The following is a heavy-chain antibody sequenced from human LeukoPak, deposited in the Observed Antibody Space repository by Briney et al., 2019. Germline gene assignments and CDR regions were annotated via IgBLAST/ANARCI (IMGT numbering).Heavy chain of an antibody. CDR3: ARGAGYNYPYYFDY. J-gene: IGHJ4*02. V-gene: IGHV3-30*14. Sequence: GGALRLSCVASGFAFSSYAMHWVRQAPGKGLEWVAVISYDGSNKYYADSVKGRFTISRDNSKNTLYLQMNSLRAEDTAVYYCARGAGYNYPYYFDYWGQGTLVTVSS. CDR2: ISYDGSNK. CDR1: GFAFSSYA. D-gene: IGHD5-24*01.